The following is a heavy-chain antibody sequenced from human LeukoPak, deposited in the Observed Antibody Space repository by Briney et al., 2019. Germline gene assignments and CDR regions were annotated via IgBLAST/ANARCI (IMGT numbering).Heavy chain of an antibody. CDR1: GGTFSSYA. V-gene: IGHV1-69*13. Sequence: GASVKVSCKASGGTFSSYAISWVRQAPGQGLEWMGGIIPIFGTANYAQKFQGRVTITADESTSTAYMELSSLRSEDTAVYYCARSDPYSVAGLDYWGQGPLVTVSS. D-gene: IGHD6-19*01. CDR3: ARSDPYSVAGLDY. J-gene: IGHJ4*02. CDR2: IIPIFGTA.